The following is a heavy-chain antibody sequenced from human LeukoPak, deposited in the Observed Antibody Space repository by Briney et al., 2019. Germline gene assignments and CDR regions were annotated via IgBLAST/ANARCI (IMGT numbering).Heavy chain of an antibody. CDR1: GFTFSSYW. Sequence: PGGSLRLSCAASGFTFSSYWMSWVRQAPGKGLEWVANIKQDGSEKYYVDSVKGRFTISRDNAKNSLYLQMNSLRAEDTAVYYCAKRGGGWLTENAFDIWGQGTMVTVSS. J-gene: IGHJ3*02. CDR2: IKQDGSEK. CDR3: AKRGGGWLTENAFDI. D-gene: IGHD6-19*01. V-gene: IGHV3-7*03.